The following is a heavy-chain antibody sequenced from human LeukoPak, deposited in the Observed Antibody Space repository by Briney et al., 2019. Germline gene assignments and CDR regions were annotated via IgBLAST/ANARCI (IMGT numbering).Heavy chain of an antibody. CDR2: ITSSSSYK. CDR1: GFTFSSYT. D-gene: IGHD6-13*01. CDR3: AKDRIAAAGTPDYFDY. V-gene: IGHV3-21*01. Sequence: PGGSLRLSCAASGFTFSSYTMNRVRQAPGKGLEWVSSITSSSSYKYYVDSVKGRFTISRDNSKNTLYLQMNSLRAEDTAVYYCAKDRIAAAGTPDYFDYWGQGTLVTVSS. J-gene: IGHJ4*02.